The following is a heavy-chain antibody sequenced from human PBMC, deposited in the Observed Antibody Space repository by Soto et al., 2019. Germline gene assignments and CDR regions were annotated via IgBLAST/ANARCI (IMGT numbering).Heavy chain of an antibody. CDR2: INHSGST. Sequence: PSETLSLTCAVYGGSFSGYYWSWIRQPPGKGLEWIGEINHSGSTNYNPSLKSRVTISVDTSKNQFSLKLSSVTAADTAVYYCARGPYSSNFPYYYMDVWGKGTTVTVSS. V-gene: IGHV4-34*01. D-gene: IGHD6-13*01. CDR1: GGSFSGYY. CDR3: ARGPYSSNFPYYYMDV. J-gene: IGHJ6*03.